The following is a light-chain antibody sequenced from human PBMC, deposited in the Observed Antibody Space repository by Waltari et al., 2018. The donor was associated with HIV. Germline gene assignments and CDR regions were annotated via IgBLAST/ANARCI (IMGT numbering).Light chain of an antibody. J-gene: IGLJ1*01. CDR3: CSHAGSSYV. V-gene: IGLV2-11*01. Sequence: SPLTQPRSVSGSPGQSFTISWGGSSPVVGSNNFVSWYQQHPGRAPKLMIFDVTKRPSAVPDRFSGAKSGNTASLTISGLQADDEADYYCCSHAGSSYVFGPGTKVTVL. CDR1: SPVVGSNNF. CDR2: DVT.